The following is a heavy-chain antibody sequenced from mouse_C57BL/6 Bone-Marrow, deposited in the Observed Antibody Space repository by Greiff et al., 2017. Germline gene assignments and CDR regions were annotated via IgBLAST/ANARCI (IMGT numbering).Heavy chain of an antibody. CDR2: ISDGGSYT. D-gene: IGHD1-1*01. CDR3: ARSTVVPYYFDY. V-gene: IGHV5-4*01. J-gene: IGHJ2*01. CDR1: GFTFSSYA. Sequence: EVQRVESGGGLVKPGGSLKLSCAASGFTFSSYAMSWVRQTPEKRLEWVATISDGGSYTYYPDNVKGRFTISRDNAKNNLYLQMSHLKSEDTAMYYCARSTVVPYYFDYWGQGTTLTVSS.